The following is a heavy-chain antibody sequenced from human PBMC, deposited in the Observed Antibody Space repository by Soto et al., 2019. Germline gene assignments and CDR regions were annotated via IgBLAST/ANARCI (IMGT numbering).Heavy chain of an antibody. V-gene: IGHV3-74*01. CDR2: INTDGSDP. CDR1: GFIFSSDW. CDR3: ERARQGSQHYFDF. Sequence: PGGSLRLSCAASGFIFSSDWMHWVRQAPGGGLVWVSRINTDGSDPSYPDSVKGRFTIFRSQFKDTAYLQMNSLGARDQATNYSERARQGSQHYFDFWRQVILVTVSS. J-gene: IGHJ4*02. D-gene: IGHD6-6*01.